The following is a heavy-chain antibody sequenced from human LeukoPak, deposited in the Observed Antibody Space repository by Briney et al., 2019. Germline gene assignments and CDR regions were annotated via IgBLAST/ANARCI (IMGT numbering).Heavy chain of an antibody. CDR2: ISSSGGTI. D-gene: IGHD3-22*01. V-gene: IGHV3-11*01. CDR1: GFSFSDYY. CDR3: ARDRAYYYDSSGMLGY. J-gene: IGHJ4*02. Sequence: PGGSLRLSCAASGFSFSDYYMSWIRQAPGKGLEWVSYISSSGGTIYYADSVKGRFTISRDNAKNSLYLQMNSLRAEDTAVYYCARDRAYYYDSSGMLGYWGQGTLVTVSS.